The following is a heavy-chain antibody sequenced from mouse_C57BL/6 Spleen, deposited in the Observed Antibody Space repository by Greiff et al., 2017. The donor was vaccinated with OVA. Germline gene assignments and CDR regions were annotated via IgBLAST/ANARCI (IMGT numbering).Heavy chain of an antibody. Sequence: QVQLQQPGAELVRPGTSVKLSCKASGYTFTSYWMHWVKQRPGQGLEWIGVIDPSDSYTNYNQKFKGKATLTVDTSSSTAYMQLSSLTSEDSAVYYCARGPIYYYGSSSYAMDYWGQGTSVTVSS. CDR1: GYTFTSYW. V-gene: IGHV1-59*01. CDR3: ARGPIYYYGSSSYAMDY. CDR2: IDPSDSYT. J-gene: IGHJ4*01. D-gene: IGHD1-1*01.